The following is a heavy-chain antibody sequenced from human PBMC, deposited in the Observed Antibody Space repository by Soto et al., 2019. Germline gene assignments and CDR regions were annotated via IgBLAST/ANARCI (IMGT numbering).Heavy chain of an antibody. J-gene: IGHJ4*02. V-gene: IGHV1-3*01. Sequence: GASVKVSCKASGYTFTSYAMHWVRQAPGQRLEWMGWINAGNGNTKYSQKFQGRVTITRDTSASTAYMELSSLRSEDTAVYYCARGIFGVVMAFDYWGQGTLVTVSS. CDR2: INAGNGNT. CDR1: GYTFTSYA. CDR3: ARGIFGVVMAFDY. D-gene: IGHD3-3*01.